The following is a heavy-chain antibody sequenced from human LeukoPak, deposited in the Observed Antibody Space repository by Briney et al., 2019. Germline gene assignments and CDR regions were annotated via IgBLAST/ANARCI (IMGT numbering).Heavy chain of an antibody. J-gene: IGHJ4*02. V-gene: IGHV1-18*01. CDR1: GYTFTSYG. Sequence: ASVKVSCKASGYTFTSYGISWVRQAPGQGLEWMGWISAYNGNTNYAQKLQGRVTMTTDTPTSTAYMELRSLRSDDTAVYYCARGVDDIAVAGHFDYWGQGTLVTVSS. CDR3: ARGVDDIAVAGHFDY. D-gene: IGHD6-19*01. CDR2: ISAYNGNT.